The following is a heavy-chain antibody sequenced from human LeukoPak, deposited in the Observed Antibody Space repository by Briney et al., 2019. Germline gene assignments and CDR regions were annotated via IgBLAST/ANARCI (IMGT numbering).Heavy chain of an antibody. J-gene: IGHJ5*02. CDR1: GGTFSSYA. D-gene: IGHD6-13*01. CDR3: ARECSSSWYGNWFDP. CDR2: IIPIFGTA. V-gene: IGHV1-69*13. Sequence: GASVKVSCKASGGTFSSYAISWGRQAPGQGLEWMGGIIPIFGTANYAQKFQGRVTITADESTSTAYMELSSLRSEDTAVYYCARECSSSWYGNWFDPWGQGTLVTVSS.